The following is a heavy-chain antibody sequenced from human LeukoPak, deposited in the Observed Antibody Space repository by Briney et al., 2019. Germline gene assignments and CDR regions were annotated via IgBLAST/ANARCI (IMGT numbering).Heavy chain of an antibody. D-gene: IGHD3-3*01. Sequence: SVKVSCKASGGTFSSYAISWVRQAPGQGLEWMGRIIPIFGTANYAQKFQGRVTITTDESTSTAYMELSSLRSEDTAVYYCASTTGSNYDFWSGYNFDYWGQGTLVTSPQ. CDR3: ASTTGSNYDFWSGYNFDY. V-gene: IGHV1-69*05. CDR1: GGTFSSYA. CDR2: IIPIFGTA. J-gene: IGHJ4*02.